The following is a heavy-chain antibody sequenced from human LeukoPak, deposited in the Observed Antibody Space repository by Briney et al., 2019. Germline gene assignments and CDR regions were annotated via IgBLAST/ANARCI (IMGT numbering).Heavy chain of an antibody. V-gene: IGHV4-30-2*01. CDR1: GGSISSGGYS. CDR3: ARDSGYDFFDY. J-gene: IGHJ4*02. D-gene: IGHD5-12*01. CDR2: IYHSGST. Sequence: SETLSLTCAVSGGSISSGGYSWRWIRQPPGKGLEWIGYIYHSGSTYYNPSLKSRVTISVDRSKNQFSLKLSSVTAADTAVYYCARDSGYDFFDYWGQGTLVTVSS.